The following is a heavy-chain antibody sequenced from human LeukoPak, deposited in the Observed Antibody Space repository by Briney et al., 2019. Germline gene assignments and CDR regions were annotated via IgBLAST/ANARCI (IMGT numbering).Heavy chain of an antibody. CDR3: ARDKEYSSSWYYYYYMDV. Sequence: PETLSLTCAVYGGSFSGYYWSWIRQPPGKGLEWIGEINHSGSTNYNPSLKSRVTISVDTSKNQFSLKLSSVTAADTAVYYCARDKEYSSSWYYYYYMDVWGKGTTVTISS. J-gene: IGHJ6*03. CDR2: INHSGST. D-gene: IGHD6-13*01. CDR1: GGSFSGYY. V-gene: IGHV4-34*01.